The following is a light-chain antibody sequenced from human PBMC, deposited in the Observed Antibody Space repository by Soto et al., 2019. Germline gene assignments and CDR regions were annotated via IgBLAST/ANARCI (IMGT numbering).Light chain of an antibody. J-gene: IGKJ5*01. CDR3: QQLDSMTIT. Sequence: IQLTQSPSSLSASVGDRVAITCRASQGIRGYLAWYQKKTGEAPKLLISIASILQSGVPSRFSGIVSGTDFVLTISSLQTEDSATYDCQQLDSMTITFGQVTRLEIK. V-gene: IGKV1-9*01. CDR2: IAS. CDR1: QGIRGY.